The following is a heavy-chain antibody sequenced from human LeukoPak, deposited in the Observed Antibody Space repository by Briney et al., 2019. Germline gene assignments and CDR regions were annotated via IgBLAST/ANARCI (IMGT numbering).Heavy chain of an antibody. CDR2: ISSSSSTI. CDR1: GFSFSSYW. Sequence: GGSLRLSCVGSGFSFSSYWMAWVRQAPGKGLEWVSYISSSSSTIYYADSVKGRFTISRDNAKNSLYLQMNSLRAEDTAVYYCARDSRIAVAGDYWGQGTLVTVSS. CDR3: ARDSRIAVAGDY. J-gene: IGHJ4*02. D-gene: IGHD6-19*01. V-gene: IGHV3-48*01.